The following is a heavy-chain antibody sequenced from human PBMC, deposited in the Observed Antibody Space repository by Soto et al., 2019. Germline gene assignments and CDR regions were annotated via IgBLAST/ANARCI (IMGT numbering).Heavy chain of an antibody. CDR2: IYHSGST. D-gene: IGHD3-10*01. CDR3: ARVWGGAFDI. Sequence: SETQSLTCAVPGGSISSGGDSWSWIRQPPGKGLEWIGYIYHSGSTYYNPSLKSRVTISVDRSKSQFSLKLSSVTAADTAVYYCARVWGGAFDIWGQGTMVTVSS. CDR1: GGSISSGGDS. V-gene: IGHV4-30-2*01. J-gene: IGHJ3*02.